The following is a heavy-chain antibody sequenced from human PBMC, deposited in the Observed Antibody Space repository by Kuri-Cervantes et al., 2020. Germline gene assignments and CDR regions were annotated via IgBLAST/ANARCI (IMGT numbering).Heavy chain of an antibody. V-gene: IGHV4-39*01. D-gene: IGHD4-23*01. J-gene: IGHJ4*02. CDR1: GGSISSSSYY. Sequence: ESLKISCTVSGGSISSSSYYWGWIRQPPGKGLEWIGSIYYSGSTYYNPSLKSRVTISVDTSKNQFSLKLSSVTAADTAVYYCASGTTVVAGFDYWGQGTLVTVSS. CDR2: IYYSGST. CDR3: ASGTTVVAGFDY.